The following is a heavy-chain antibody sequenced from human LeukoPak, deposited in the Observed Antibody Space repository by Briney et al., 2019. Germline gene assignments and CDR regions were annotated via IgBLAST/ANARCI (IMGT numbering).Heavy chain of an antibody. V-gene: IGHV3-30*02. CDR3: AKDPPAWSASPRNYFDY. Sequence: PGGSLRLSCVASGFTFSKHGMHWVRQSPGKGLEWVAFIRYDGSNIYFADSVKGRFSISRDNSNNTLYLEMNSLKVEDTALYYCAKDPPAWSASPRNYFDYWGQGTLVTVSS. J-gene: IGHJ4*02. D-gene: IGHD3-3*01. CDR1: GFTFSKHG. CDR2: IRYDGSNI.